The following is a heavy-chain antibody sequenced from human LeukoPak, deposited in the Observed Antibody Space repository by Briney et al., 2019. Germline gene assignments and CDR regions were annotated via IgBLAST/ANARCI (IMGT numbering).Heavy chain of an antibody. J-gene: IGHJ4*02. CDR2: ISSSGSTI. V-gene: IGHV3-48*03. D-gene: IGHD6-19*01. CDR1: GFTFSSYE. Sequence: GGSLRLSCAASGFTFSSYEMNWVRQAPGKGLEWVSYISSSGSTIYYADSVKGRFTISRDNAKNSLYLQMNSLRADDTAVYYCVRVGYSSGWRAPDFDYWGQGTLVTVSS. CDR3: VRVGYSSGWRAPDFDY.